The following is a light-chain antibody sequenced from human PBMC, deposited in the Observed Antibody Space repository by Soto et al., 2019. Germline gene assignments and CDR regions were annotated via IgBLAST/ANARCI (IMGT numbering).Light chain of an antibody. V-gene: IGLV2-23*01. CDR3: CSYADSSTYVV. Sequence: QSVLTQPASVSGSPGQSITISCTGTSSDVGSYNLVSWYQQHPGKAPKLMIYEGSKRHSGVSNRFSGSKSGNTASLTISGLQAEDEADYYCCSYADSSTYVVFGGGTKLTVL. CDR2: EGS. J-gene: IGLJ2*01. CDR1: SSDVGSYNL.